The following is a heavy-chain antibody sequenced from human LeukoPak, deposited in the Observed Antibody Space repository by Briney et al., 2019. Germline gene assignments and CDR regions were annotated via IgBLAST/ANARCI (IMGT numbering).Heavy chain of an antibody. D-gene: IGHD6-13*01. V-gene: IGHV4-59*11. CDR1: NGTIRTLY. J-gene: IGHJ4*02. CDR2: FYYTGST. Sequence: SETLSLTCTVSNGTIRTLYWSWIRQTPGKGLEWIGYFYYTGSTNYNPSLKSRVIMSLDTSESQFSLNLSSVTAADTAVYYCARANSWPYYFDYWGQGTLVTVSS. CDR3: ARANSWPYYFDY.